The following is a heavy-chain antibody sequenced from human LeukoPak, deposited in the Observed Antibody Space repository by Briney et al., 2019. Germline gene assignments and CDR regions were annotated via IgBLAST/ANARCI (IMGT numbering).Heavy chain of an antibody. J-gene: IGHJ4*02. CDR2: ISSSGSTI. CDR1: GFTFSDYY. Sequence: GGSLRLSCAASGFTFSDYYMSWIRQAPGKGLEWVSYISSSGSTINYADSVKGRFTISRDNAKNSLYLQMNSLRAEDTAVYYCAREKQLWLSLDYWGQGTLVTVSS. CDR3: AREKQLWLSLDY. V-gene: IGHV3-11*04. D-gene: IGHD5-18*01.